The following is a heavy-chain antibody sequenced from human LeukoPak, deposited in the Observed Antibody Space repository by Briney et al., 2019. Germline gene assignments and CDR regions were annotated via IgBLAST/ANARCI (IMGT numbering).Heavy chain of an antibody. CDR2: IYYSGST. D-gene: IGHD3-22*01. CDR1: GDSINSGGSY. Sequence: PSETLSLTCTVSGDSINSGGSYWSWIRQHPGRGLEWIGYIYYSGSTYYNPSLRSRATISLDTSKKQCSLKLSSVTAADTAVYYCASQANYYDSSGYFHHWGQGTLVTVVS. CDR3: ASQANYYDSSGYFHH. V-gene: IGHV4-31*03. J-gene: IGHJ1*01.